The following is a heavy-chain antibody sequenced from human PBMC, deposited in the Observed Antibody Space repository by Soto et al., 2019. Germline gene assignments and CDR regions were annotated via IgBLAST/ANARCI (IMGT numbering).Heavy chain of an antibody. J-gene: IGHJ6*02. CDR3: ARDVRDSSGYGYYYYGMDV. Sequence: HVQLVQSGAEVKKPGSSVKVSCKASGGTFSSYAISWVRQAPGQGLEWMGGIIPIFGTANYAQKFQGRVTITADESKSTAYMELSSLRSEDTAVYYCARDVRDSSGYGYYYYGMDVWGQGTTVTVSS. V-gene: IGHV1-69*01. CDR1: GGTFSSYA. CDR2: IIPIFGTA. D-gene: IGHD3-22*01.